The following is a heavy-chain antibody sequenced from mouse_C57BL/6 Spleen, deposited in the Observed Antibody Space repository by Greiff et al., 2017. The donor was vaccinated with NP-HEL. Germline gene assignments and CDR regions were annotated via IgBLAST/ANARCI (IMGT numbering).Heavy chain of an antibody. CDR1: GFNIKDYY. V-gene: IGHV14-1*01. Sequence: VQLQQSGAELVRPGASVKLSCTASGFNIKDYYMHWVKQRPEQGLEWIGRIDPEDGDTEYAPKFQGKATMTADTSSNTAYLQLSSLTSEDSAVYYCAGLWLGYFDVWGTGTTVTVSS. D-gene: IGHD2-2*01. CDR3: AGLWLGYFDV. CDR2: IDPEDGDT. J-gene: IGHJ1*03.